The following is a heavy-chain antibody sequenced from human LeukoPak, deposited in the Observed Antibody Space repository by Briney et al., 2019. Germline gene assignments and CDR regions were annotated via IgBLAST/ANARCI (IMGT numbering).Heavy chain of an antibody. D-gene: IGHD2-2*01. V-gene: IGHV4-59*02. CDR3: ARGKGPAAVNSDY. CDR2: IYYSGST. CDR1: GGSVSSYY. J-gene: IGHJ4*02. Sequence: SETLSLTCTVSGGSVSSYYWSWIRQPPGKGLEWIGYIYYSGSTNYNPSLKSRVTISVDTSKNQFSLKLSSVTAADTAVYYCARGKGPAAVNSDYWGQGTLVTVSS.